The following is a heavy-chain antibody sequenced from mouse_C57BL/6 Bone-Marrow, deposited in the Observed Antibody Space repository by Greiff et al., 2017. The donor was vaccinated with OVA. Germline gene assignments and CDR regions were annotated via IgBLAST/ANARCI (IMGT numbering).Heavy chain of an antibody. D-gene: IGHD2-3*01. Sequence: VQLQQPGAELVKPGASVKLSCKASGYTFTSYWMQWVKQRPGQGLEWIGEIDPSDSYTNYNQKFKGKATLTVDTSSSTAYMQLSSLTSEDSAVYYCERGDGYYADFDYWGQGTTLTVSS. CDR1: GYTFTSYW. CDR2: IDPSDSYT. CDR3: ERGDGYYADFDY. V-gene: IGHV1-50*01. J-gene: IGHJ2*01.